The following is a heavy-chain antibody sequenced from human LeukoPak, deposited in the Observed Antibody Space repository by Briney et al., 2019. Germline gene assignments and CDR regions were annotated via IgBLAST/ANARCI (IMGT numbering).Heavy chain of an antibody. Sequence: PSETLSLTCTVSGVSISSYYWSWIRQPPGKRLEWIGYIFYRGSTNYNPSLKSRVAISEDTSKNQFSLNLSSVTAADTAVYYCARAHSSGWPHMFDPWGQGTLVTVPS. CDR3: ARAHSSGWPHMFDP. CDR1: GVSISSYY. V-gene: IGHV4-59*01. D-gene: IGHD6-19*01. J-gene: IGHJ5*02. CDR2: IFYRGST.